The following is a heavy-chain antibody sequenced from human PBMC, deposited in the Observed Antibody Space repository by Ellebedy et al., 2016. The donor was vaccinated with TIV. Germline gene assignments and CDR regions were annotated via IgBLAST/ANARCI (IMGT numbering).Heavy chain of an antibody. D-gene: IGHD3-10*01. J-gene: IGHJ3*01. CDR3: TRDRAV. CDR2: ISANGVNT. Sequence: GGSLRLSXAVSGFTFSRAVMNWVRQAPGKGLEWVSSISANGVNTYDADSVKGRFTISRDNAQNTLYLQMNSLRAEDTAVYYCTRDRAVWGQGTMVTVSS. CDR1: GFTFSRAV. V-gene: IGHV3-23*01.